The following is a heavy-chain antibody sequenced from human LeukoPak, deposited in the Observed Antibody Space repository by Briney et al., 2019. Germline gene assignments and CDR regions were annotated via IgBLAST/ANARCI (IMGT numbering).Heavy chain of an antibody. V-gene: IGHV4-38-2*01. Sequence: PSETLSLTCAVSGYSISSGYYWGWIRQPPGKGLEWIGSIYHSGSTYYNPSLKSRATISVDTSKNQFSLKLSSVTAADTAVYYCGSCYYYYYMDVWGKGTTVTVSS. D-gene: IGHD6-13*01. CDR1: GYSISSGYY. J-gene: IGHJ6*03. CDR3: GSCYYYYYMDV. CDR2: IYHSGST.